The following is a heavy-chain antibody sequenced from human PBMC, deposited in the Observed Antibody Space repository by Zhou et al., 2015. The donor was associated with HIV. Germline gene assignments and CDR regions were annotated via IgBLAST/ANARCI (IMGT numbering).Heavy chain of an antibody. V-gene: IGHV3-NL1*01. CDR3: ANKHYYDSSGYVI. CDR2: ISNSGGSV. J-gene: IGHJ3*01. CDR1: GFTFSNYG. Sequence: QVQLVESGGGVVQPGRSLRLSCAASGFTFSNYGMHWVRQAPGKGLEWVSGISNSGGSVFHADSVRGRFTISRDNSKNTLYLEMNSLRVEDTAVYYCANKHYYDSSGYVIWGQGTTVTVSP. D-gene: IGHD3-22*01.